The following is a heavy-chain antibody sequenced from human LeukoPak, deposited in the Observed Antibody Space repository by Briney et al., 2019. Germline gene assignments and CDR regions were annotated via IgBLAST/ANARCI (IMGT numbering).Heavy chain of an antibody. V-gene: IGHV3-49*04. J-gene: IGHJ4*02. CDR3: TRGRRATHDY. CDR1: GFTFGDYS. D-gene: IGHD1-26*01. CDR2: IRSKAYGGTT. Sequence: GRSLRLSCTASGFTFGDYSMNWVRQAPGKGLEWVGSIRSKAYGGTTEYAASVKGRFTISRDDSKSIAYLQMNSLKTEDTAVYYCTRGRRATHDYWGQGTLVTVSS.